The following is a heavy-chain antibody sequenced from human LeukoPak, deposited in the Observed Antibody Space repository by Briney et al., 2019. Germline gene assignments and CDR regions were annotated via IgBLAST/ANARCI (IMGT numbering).Heavy chain of an antibody. J-gene: IGHJ4*02. CDR3: ARHRQVGDSGFDS. CDR1: GGSISNSY. Sequence: SETLSLTCSVSGGSISNSYWSWVRQSPGTGREWIGFIHSTGRTTYNPSLKSRVTISLDTSMNQFSLRLSSVMAADTAMYYCARHRQVGDSGFDSWGQGALVTVP. D-gene: IGHD1-26*01. V-gene: IGHV4-59*08. CDR2: IHSTGRT.